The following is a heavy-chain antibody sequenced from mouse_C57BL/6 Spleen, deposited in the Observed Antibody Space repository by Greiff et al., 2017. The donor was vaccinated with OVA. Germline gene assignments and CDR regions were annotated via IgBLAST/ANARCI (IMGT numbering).Heavy chain of an antibody. V-gene: IGHV2-2*01. Sequence: VQLQQSGPGLVQPSQSLSITCTVSGFSLTSYGVHWVRQSPGKGLEWLGVIWSGGSTDNNAAFITSLSISKDNSKSQVFFKMNSLQADDTAIYYCARKGYYGSSYDAMDYWGQGTTVTVSS. D-gene: IGHD1-1*01. CDR3: ARKGYYGSSYDAMDY. CDR1: GFSLTSYG. CDR2: IWSGGST. J-gene: IGHJ4*01.